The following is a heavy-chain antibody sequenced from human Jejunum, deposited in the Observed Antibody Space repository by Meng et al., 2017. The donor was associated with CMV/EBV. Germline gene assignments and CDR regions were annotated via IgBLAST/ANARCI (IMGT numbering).Heavy chain of an antibody. CDR1: DVSFSGYR. Sequence: VVTDVSFSGYRWTWIRQPPGKGLEWIAEINHSGDTDYNRSLKSRVTISIDSSKNQFSLRLSSVTAADTAVYYCARGRYGLHYFFDSWGQGTLVTVSS. CDR3: ARGRYGLHYFFDS. D-gene: IGHD5-18*01. CDR2: INHSGDT. V-gene: IGHV4-34*01. J-gene: IGHJ4*02.